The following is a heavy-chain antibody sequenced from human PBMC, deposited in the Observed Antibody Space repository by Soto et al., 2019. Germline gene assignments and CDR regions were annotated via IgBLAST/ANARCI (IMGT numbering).Heavy chain of an antibody. CDR2: IYYSGST. J-gene: IGHJ4*02. CDR3: ASDEYSSSSVGFNY. D-gene: IGHD6-6*01. V-gene: IGHV4-31*03. Sequence: QVQLQESGPGLVKPSQTLSLTCTVSGGSISSGGYYWSWIRQHPGKGLEWIGYIYYSGSTYYNPPLKSRVNISVDTSKNQFSLKLSSVTAADTAVYYCASDEYSSSSVGFNYWGQGTLVTVSS. CDR1: GGSISSGGYY.